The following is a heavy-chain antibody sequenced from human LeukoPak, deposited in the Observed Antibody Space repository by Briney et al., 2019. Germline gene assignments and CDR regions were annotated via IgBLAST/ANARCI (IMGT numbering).Heavy chain of an antibody. CDR1: GFTFNTYW. Sequence: GGSLRLSCAASGFTFNTYWMSWVRQAPGKGLEWVSYISSSGSTIYYADSVKGRFTISRDNAKNSLYLQMNSLRAEDTAVYYCAELGITMIGGVWGKGTTVTISS. V-gene: IGHV3-48*03. J-gene: IGHJ6*04. CDR3: AELGITMIGGV. D-gene: IGHD3-10*02. CDR2: ISSSGSTI.